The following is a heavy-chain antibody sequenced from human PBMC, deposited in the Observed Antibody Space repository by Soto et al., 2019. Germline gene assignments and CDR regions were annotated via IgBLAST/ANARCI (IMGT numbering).Heavy chain of an antibody. D-gene: IGHD3-9*01. CDR2: IYYSGST. J-gene: IGHJ4*02. CDR3: AREEGSDIYFDY. V-gene: IGHV4-59*12. CDR1: GGSISSYY. Sequence: SETLSLTCTVSGGSISSYYWSWIRQPPGKGLEWIGYIYYSGSTYYNPSLKSRVTISVDTSKNQFSLKLSSVTAADTAVYYCAREEGSDIYFDYWGQGTLVTVSS.